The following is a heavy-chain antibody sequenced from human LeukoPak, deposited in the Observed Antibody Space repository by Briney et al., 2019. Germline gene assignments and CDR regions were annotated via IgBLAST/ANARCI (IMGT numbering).Heavy chain of an antibody. CDR1: GGTFSSYA. CDR3: ASPSVGVAVPAATYPFDY. Sequence: SVKVSCKASGGTFSSYAISWVRQAPGQGLEWMGGIIPILGIANYAQKFQGRVTITADKSTSTAYMELSSLRSEDTAVYYCASPSVGVAVPAATYPFDYWGQGTLVTVSS. D-gene: IGHD2-2*01. V-gene: IGHV1-69*10. CDR2: IIPILGIA. J-gene: IGHJ4*02.